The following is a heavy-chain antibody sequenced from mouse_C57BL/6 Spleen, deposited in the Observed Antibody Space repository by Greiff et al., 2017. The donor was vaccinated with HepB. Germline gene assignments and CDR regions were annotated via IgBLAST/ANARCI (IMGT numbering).Heavy chain of an antibody. V-gene: IGHV1-42*01. CDR2: INPSTGGT. CDR1: GYSFTGYY. Sequence: VQLQQSGPELVKPGASVKISCKASGYSFTGYYMNWVKQSPEKSLEWIGEINPSTGGTTYNQKFKAKATLTVDKSSSTAYMQLKSLTSEDSAVYYCARTLSNAWFAYWGQGTLVTVSA. D-gene: IGHD4-1*01. CDR3: ARTLSNAWFAY. J-gene: IGHJ3*01.